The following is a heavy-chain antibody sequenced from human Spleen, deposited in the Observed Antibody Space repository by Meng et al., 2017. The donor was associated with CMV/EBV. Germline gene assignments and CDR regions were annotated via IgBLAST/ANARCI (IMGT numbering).Heavy chain of an antibody. J-gene: IGHJ6*02. D-gene: IGHD3/OR15-3a*01. CDR1: GFTFSPYS. Sequence: LSLTCVASGFTFSPYSMNWVRQAPGKGLEWVSSISSSSSYIHYADSVNGRFTISRDNAKNSLYLQMNSLRAEDTAVYYCARDHWTGSSSDVWGQGTTVTVSS. CDR2: ISSSSSYI. CDR3: ARDHWTGSSSDV. V-gene: IGHV3-21*01.